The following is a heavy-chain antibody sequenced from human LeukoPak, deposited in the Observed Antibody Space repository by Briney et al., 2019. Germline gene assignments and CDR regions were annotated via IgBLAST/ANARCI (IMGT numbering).Heavy chain of an antibody. J-gene: IGHJ4*02. Sequence: PGGSLRLSCAASGFTVSDNYMSWVRQAPGKGLEWVSLIYSAGSTYYADSVTGRFTISRDNSKNTQFLQMNSLRAEDTAVYYCARRGDGGRSFDYWGQGTLVTVSS. CDR1: GFTVSDNY. CDR2: IYSAGST. CDR3: ARRGDGGRSFDY. D-gene: IGHD4-23*01. V-gene: IGHV3-53*01.